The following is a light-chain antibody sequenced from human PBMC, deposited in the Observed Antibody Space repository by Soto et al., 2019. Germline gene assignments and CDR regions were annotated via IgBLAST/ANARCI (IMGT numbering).Light chain of an antibody. V-gene: IGLV2-14*01. J-gene: IGLJ2*01. CDR2: EVS. Sequence: QSALTQPASVSGSPGQSITISCTGTSSDVGGYNYVSWYQQHPGKAPKLMIYEVSNRPSGVSNRFSGSKSGNTASLTISGVQAEDEADYYCSSYTSSSTLVVFGGGTQLPVL. CDR1: SSDVGGYNY. CDR3: SSYTSSSTLVV.